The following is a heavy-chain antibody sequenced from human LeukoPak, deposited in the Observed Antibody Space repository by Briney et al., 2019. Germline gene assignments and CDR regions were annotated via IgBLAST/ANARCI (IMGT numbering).Heavy chain of an antibody. CDR3: ARGRYCSSTSCYTTPYVLRH. CDR2: IYTSGST. CDR1: GGSISSYY. D-gene: IGHD2-2*02. Sequence: SETLSLTCTVSGGSISSYYWSWIRQPAGKGLEWIGRIYTSGSTNYNPSLKSRVTMSVDTSKNQFSLKLSSVTAADTAVYYCARGRYCSSTSCYTTPYVLRHWGQGTLVTVSS. J-gene: IGHJ1*01. V-gene: IGHV4-4*07.